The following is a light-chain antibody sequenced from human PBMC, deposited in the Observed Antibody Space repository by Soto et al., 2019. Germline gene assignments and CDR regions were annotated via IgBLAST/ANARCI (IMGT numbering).Light chain of an antibody. Sequence: EILMTQSPATLSVSPGARATLSCRASQSVSSNLAWYQHKPGQAPRLLIYGASPRATGIPGRFSGSGSGTVFTLTISSLQSEDFGVYYCQQYNKWPWPFGRGTKVEI. CDR1: QSVSSN. J-gene: IGKJ1*01. CDR2: GAS. CDR3: QQYNKWPWP. V-gene: IGKV3-15*01.